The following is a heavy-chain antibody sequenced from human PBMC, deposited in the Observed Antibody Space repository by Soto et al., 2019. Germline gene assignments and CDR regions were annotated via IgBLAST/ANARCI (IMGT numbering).Heavy chain of an antibody. V-gene: IGHV1-18*04. CDR1: GYTFTGYY. CDR2: ISAYNGNT. CDR3: ARVDVLRFLAWLI. Sequence: GASVKVSCKASGYTFTGYYMHWVRQAPGQGLEWMGWISAYNGNTNYAQNLQGRVTMTTDTSTSTAYMELRSLRSDDTAVYYCARVDVLRFLAWLIWGQGTLVTVSS. D-gene: IGHD3-3*01. J-gene: IGHJ4*02.